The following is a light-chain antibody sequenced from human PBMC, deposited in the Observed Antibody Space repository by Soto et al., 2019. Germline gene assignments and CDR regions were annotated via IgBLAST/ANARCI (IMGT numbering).Light chain of an antibody. Sequence: QTVVTQEPSISVSPGGTVTLTCGLSSGSVSTSYFPSWYQQTPGQAPRTLIYNTNTRSSGVPDRVSGSILGGKAALTITGAQADDESHYFCLLFMSSATWVFGGGTKLTVL. V-gene: IGLV8-61*01. CDR2: NTN. CDR3: LLFMSSATWV. J-gene: IGLJ3*02. CDR1: SGSVSTSYF.